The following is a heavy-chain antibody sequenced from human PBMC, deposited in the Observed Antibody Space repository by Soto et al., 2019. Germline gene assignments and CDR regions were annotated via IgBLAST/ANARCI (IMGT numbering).Heavy chain of an antibody. D-gene: IGHD3-16*02. CDR3: ARGYDYIWGSYRAKDYYYYMDV. Sequence: ASVKVSCKASGYTFTSYGISWVRQAPGQGLEWMGWISAYNGNTNYAQKLQGRVTMTTDTSTSTAYMELRSLRSDDTAVYYCARGYDYIWGSYRAKDYYYYMDVWGKGTTVTVSS. CDR1: GYTFTSYG. J-gene: IGHJ6*03. CDR2: ISAYNGNT. V-gene: IGHV1-18*01.